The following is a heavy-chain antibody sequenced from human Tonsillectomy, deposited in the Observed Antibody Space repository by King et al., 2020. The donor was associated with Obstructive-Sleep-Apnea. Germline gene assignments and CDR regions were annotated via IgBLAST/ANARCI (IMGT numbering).Heavy chain of an antibody. CDR1: GGTFSSYV. J-gene: IGHJ5*02. D-gene: IGHD3-10*01. CDR2: IIPILGIA. V-gene: IGHV1-69*04. Sequence: QLVQSGAEVKKPGSSVKVSCKASGGTFSSYVISWVRQAPGQGLEWMGRIIPILGIANYAPKFQGRVTITADKSTSTAYMELSSLRSEDTAVYYCATDRGFGELNWFDPWGQGTLVTVSS. CDR3: ATDRGFGELNWFDP.